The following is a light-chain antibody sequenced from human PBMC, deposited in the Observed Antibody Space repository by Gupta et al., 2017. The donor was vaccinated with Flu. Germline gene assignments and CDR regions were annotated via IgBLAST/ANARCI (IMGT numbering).Light chain of an antibody. CDR2: STN. CDR1: TGAVASDDY. CDR3: LLYDDGAWV. V-gene: IGLV7-43*01. Sequence: QTVVPQEPSLTVSPGGTVTLTCASSTGAVASDDYLSWFQQKPEQAPKSLIFSTNHTHSWTPAWFSGSVLGGKAALTLSNVQPEDEDDYYCLLYDDGAWVFGGGTKLTVL. J-gene: IGLJ3*02.